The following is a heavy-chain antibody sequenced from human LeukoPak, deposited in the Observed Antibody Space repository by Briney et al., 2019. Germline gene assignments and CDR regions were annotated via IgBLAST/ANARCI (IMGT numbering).Heavy chain of an antibody. CDR2: ISAYNGNT. J-gene: IGHJ6*02. CDR3: ARWSSEYSYYYYGMDV. V-gene: IGHV1-18*01. D-gene: IGHD1-26*01. Sequence: ASVKVSCKASGYTFTSYGISWVRQAPGQGLEWMGWISAYNGNTNYAQKLQGRVTMTTDTSTSTAYMELRSLRSDDTAVYYCARWSSEYSYYYYGMDVWGQGTTVTVSS. CDR1: GYTFTSYG.